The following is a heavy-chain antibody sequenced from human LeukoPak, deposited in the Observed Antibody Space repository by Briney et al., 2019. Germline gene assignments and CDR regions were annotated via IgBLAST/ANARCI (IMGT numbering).Heavy chain of an antibody. CDR1: GYRFSTNM. Sequence: PGGSLRLSCVVSGYRFSTNMMTWVRQAPGKGLEWVATILPGGGESYRVDSVKGRFTISRDNAKNSLYLQMNILRAEDTAVYYCMSAHGYWGQGTLVTVTS. CDR2: ILPGGGES. V-gene: IGHV3-7*01. CDR3: MSAHGY. J-gene: IGHJ4*02.